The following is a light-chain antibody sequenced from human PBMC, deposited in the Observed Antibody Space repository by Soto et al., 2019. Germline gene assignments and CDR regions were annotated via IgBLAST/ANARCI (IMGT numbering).Light chain of an antibody. V-gene: IGKV1-5*01. CDR1: QSISSW. CDR2: DAS. CDR3: NRYGWT. J-gene: IGKJ1*01. Sequence: DIQMTQSPSTLSASVGDRVTITCRASQSISSWLAWYQQKPGKAPKLLIYDASSLESGVPSRFSGSGSGTESPPPTASRRPMNFAIYSGNRYGWTFGQGTRVKSN.